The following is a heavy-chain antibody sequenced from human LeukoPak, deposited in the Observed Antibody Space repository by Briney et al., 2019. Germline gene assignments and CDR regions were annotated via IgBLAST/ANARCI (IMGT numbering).Heavy chain of an antibody. CDR2: IYYSGST. J-gene: IGHJ4*02. D-gene: IGHD3-22*01. V-gene: IGHV4-59*01. CDR1: GGSISSYY. CDR3: AGVKDYYDSSGSRTDY. Sequence: PSETLPLTCTVSGGSISSYYWSWIRQPPGKGLEWIGYIYYSGSTNYNPSLKSRVTISVDTSKNQFSLKLSSVTAADTAVYYCAGVKDYYDSSGSRTDYWGQGTLVTVSS.